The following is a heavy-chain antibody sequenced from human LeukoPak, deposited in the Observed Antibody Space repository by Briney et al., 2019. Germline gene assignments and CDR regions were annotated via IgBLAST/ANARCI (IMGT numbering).Heavy chain of an antibody. D-gene: IGHD4-23*01. V-gene: IGHV3-30*18. CDR2: ISYDGSNK. CDR1: GFTFSSYG. CDR3: AKAGGNSVFMYYFDY. J-gene: IGHJ4*02. Sequence: PGRSLRLSCAASGFTFSSYGMHWVRQAPGKGLEWVAVISYDGSNKYYADSVKGRFTISRDNSKNTLYLQMNSLSAEDTAVYYCAKAGGNSVFMYYFDYWGQGTLVTFSS.